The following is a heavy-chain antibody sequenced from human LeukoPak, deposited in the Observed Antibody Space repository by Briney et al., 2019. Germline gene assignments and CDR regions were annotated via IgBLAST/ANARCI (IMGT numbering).Heavy chain of an antibody. D-gene: IGHD3-16*01. V-gene: IGHV4-39*01. CDR2: IYCSGST. Sequence: SETLSLTCTVSGGSISSSNYYWGWIRQPPGKGLEWIGSIYCSGSTYYNPSLKSRVTISVDTSKNQFSLKLSSVTAADTAVYYCARHIEVYDYVWGSYLDYWGQGTLVTVSS. CDR3: ARHIEVYDYVWGSYLDY. CDR1: GGSISSSNYY. J-gene: IGHJ4*02.